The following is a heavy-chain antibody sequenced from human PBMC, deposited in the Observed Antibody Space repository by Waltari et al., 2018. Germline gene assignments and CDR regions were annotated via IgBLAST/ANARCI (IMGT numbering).Heavy chain of an antibody. CDR1: GYTFTSYG. Sequence: QVQLVQSGAEVKKPGASVKVSCKASGYTFTSYGISWVRQAPGQGLEWMGWISAYNGNTNYAQKLQGRVTMTTDTSTSTAYMELRSLRSDDTAVYYCARPINYGAPNQYYYYYYGMDVWDQGTTVTVSS. CDR3: ARPINYGAPNQYYYYYYGMDV. V-gene: IGHV1-18*01. D-gene: IGHD4-17*01. J-gene: IGHJ6*02. CDR2: ISAYNGNT.